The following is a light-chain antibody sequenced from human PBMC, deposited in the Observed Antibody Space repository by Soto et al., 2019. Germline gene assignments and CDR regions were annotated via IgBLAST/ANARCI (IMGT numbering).Light chain of an antibody. CDR1: QSVSSN. CDR3: QQYNDWPRT. V-gene: IGKV3-15*01. Sequence: EIVMTQSPATLSVSPGERATLSCRASQSVSSNLAWYQQKPGQAPRLLIYGAFTRATGFPARFSGSGSGTEFTLTISSLQSEDFEVYYCQQYNDWPRTFGQGTKVEIK. J-gene: IGKJ1*01. CDR2: GAF.